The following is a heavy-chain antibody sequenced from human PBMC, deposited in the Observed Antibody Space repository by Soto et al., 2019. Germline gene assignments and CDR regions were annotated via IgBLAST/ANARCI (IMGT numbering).Heavy chain of an antibody. CDR1: GASVNSGLYF. CDR3: VRGSDPYKCGF. Sequence: QVQLQESGPGLVKPSQTLSLTCTVSGASVNSGLYFWNWIRQVPGKGLEWFGHVHPSGNIYYNPSLKSRFTMSMDTSNNQVSLHLNSVTVADTAVYYCVRGSDPYKCGFGGQGTLVTVSS. J-gene: IGHJ4*02. D-gene: IGHD6-25*01. CDR2: VHPSGNI. V-gene: IGHV4-31*03.